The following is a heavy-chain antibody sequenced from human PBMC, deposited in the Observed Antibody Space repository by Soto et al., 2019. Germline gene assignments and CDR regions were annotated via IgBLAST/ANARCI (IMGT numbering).Heavy chain of an antibody. CDR3: ARDGREASGMDV. CDR2: IYYRGST. Sequence: SETLSLTCTVSGGSISSHYWSWVRQAPGKGLEWVGHIYYRGSTTYNPSLRSRSTISVDTSNNQFSLKLNSVTTADTAVYYCARDGREASGMDVWGQGTKVTVSS. D-gene: IGHD1-26*01. CDR1: GGSISSHY. J-gene: IGHJ6*02. V-gene: IGHV4-59*11.